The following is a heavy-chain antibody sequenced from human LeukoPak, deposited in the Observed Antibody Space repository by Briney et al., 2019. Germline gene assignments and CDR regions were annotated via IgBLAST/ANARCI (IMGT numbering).Heavy chain of an antibody. CDR2: ISSSGSTI. Sequence: PGGSLRLACAASGFTFSNYWMSWVRQAPGKGLEWVSYISSSGSTIYYADSVKGRFTISRDNAKNSLYLQMNSLRAEDTAVYYCARESQSAYYFDSSGYEDAFDIWGQGTMVTVSS. J-gene: IGHJ3*02. V-gene: IGHV3-48*03. D-gene: IGHD3-22*01. CDR1: GFTFSNYW. CDR3: ARESQSAYYFDSSGYEDAFDI.